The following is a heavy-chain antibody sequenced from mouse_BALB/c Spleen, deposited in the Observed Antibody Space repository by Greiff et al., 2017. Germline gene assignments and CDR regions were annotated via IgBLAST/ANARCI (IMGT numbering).Heavy chain of an antibody. CDR1: GYAFSSSW. D-gene: IGHD3-3*01. J-gene: IGHJ3*01. Sequence: VQLQQSGPELVKPGASVKISCKASGYAFSSSWMNWVKQRPGQGLEWIGRIYPGDGDTNYNGKFKGKATLTADKSSSTAYMQLSSLTSVDSAVYFCARSERGRGGFAYWGQGTLVTVSA. CDR2: IYPGDGDT. V-gene: IGHV1-82*01. CDR3: ARSERGRGGFAY.